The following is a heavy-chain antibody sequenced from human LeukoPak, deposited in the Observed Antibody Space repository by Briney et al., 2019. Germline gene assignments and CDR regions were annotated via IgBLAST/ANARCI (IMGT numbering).Heavy chain of an antibody. D-gene: IGHD3-16*02. CDR1: GGSIDSTNW. J-gene: IGHJ4*02. CDR2: IHHDGRI. V-gene: IGHV4/OR15-8*01. CDR3: ARSHDHLWGNYPDY. Sequence: SETLSLTCDVSGGSIDSTNWWNWVRQPPGKGLEWIGEIHHDGRINYNPSLKSRVTLSVDKSKNQFSLRLNSVTAANTAMYYCARSHDHLWGNYPDYWGQGTLVTVSS.